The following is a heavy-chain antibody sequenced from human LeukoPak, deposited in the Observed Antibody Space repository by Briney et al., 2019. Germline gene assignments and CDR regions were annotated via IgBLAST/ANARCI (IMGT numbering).Heavy chain of an antibody. V-gene: IGHV4-4*07. CDR1: GGSISSYY. CDR3: ARDRLYDILTGYFNWFDP. D-gene: IGHD3-9*01. J-gene: IGHJ5*02. Sequence: SETLSLTCTVSGGSISSYYWSLIRQPAGKGLEWIGRIYTSGSTNYNPSLKSRVTMSVDTSKNQFSLKLSSVTAADTAVYYCARDRLYDILTGYFNWFDPWGQGTLVTVSS. CDR2: IYTSGST.